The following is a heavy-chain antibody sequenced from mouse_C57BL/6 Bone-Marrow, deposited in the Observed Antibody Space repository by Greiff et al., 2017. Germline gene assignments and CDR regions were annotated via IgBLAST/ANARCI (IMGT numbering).Heavy chain of an antibody. Sequence: QVTLKESGPGILQPSQTLSLTCSFSGFSLSTFGLGVGWIRQPSGKGLEWLAHIWWDDDKYYNPALKSRLTIPKDTSKNQVFLKNANVDTADTATDYCARLTTVVERDFDYWGQGTTLTVSS. CDR1: GFSLSTFGLG. D-gene: IGHD1-1*01. CDR2: IWWDDDK. CDR3: ARLTTVVERDFDY. V-gene: IGHV8-8*01. J-gene: IGHJ2*01.